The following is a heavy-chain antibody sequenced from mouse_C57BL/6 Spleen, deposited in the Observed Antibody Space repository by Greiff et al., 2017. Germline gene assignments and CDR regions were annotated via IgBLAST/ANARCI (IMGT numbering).Heavy chain of an antibody. J-gene: IGHJ2*01. CDR1: GYSFTGYY. CDR2: INPSTGGT. Sequence: EVQLQQSGPELVKPGASVKISCKASGYSFTGYYMNWVKQSPEKSLEWIGEINPSTGGTTYNQKFKAKATLTVDKSSSTAYMQLKSLTSEYSAVYYCASHYYGSQYYFDYWGQGTTLTVSS. CDR3: ASHYYGSQYYFDY. D-gene: IGHD1-1*01. V-gene: IGHV1-42*01.